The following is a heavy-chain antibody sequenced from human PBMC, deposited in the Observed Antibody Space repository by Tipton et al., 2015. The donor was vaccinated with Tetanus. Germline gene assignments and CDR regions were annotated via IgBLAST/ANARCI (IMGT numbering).Heavy chain of an antibody. J-gene: IGHJ4*02. CDR1: GFSLRTTGVG. V-gene: IGHV2-5*02. CDR2: TYWDDDK. Sequence: LVKPTETLTLTCTFSGFSLRTTGVGVGWIRQSPGKALEWLGVTYWDDDKRYSPSLRSRLTITKDISKNQVVVTMTNMDPVDTATYYCARRRGGGDYYNLWDSWGRGTLVTVSS. CDR3: ARRRGGGDYYNLWDS. D-gene: IGHD2-21*02.